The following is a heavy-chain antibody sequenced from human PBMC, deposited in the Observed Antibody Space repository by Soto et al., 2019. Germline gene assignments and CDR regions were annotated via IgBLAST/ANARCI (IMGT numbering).Heavy chain of an antibody. Sequence: QAQLVESGGGVVQPGRSLRLSCAASGFAFSSYGMHRVRQAPGTVLEWVAVISYDGSLQHYADSVKGRFTISRDNSKNMVLLQMSSLRAEETAVYYCVSDRGYGHASVTYSWGQGTLVSVSS. D-gene: IGHD5-18*01. V-gene: IGHV3-30*03. CDR1: GFAFSSYG. CDR3: VSDRGYGHASVTYS. J-gene: IGHJ4*02. CDR2: ISYDGSLQ.